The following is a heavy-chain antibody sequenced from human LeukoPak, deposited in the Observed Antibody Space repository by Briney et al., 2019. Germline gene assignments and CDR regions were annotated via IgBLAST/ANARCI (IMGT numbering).Heavy chain of an antibody. CDR1: GFTFSSYA. D-gene: IGHD4-11*01. J-gene: IGHJ4*02. CDR2: IGAGGTFT. Sequence: GGSLRLSCTASGFTFSSYAMNWVRQAPGKGLEWVSGIGAGGTFTYYADSVKGRFTISRDNSRNTLYLQMNRLRADDTAVYYCAKDLDYTTYRYYFDYWGQGTLVTVSS. CDR3: AKDLDYTTYRYYFDY. V-gene: IGHV3-23*01.